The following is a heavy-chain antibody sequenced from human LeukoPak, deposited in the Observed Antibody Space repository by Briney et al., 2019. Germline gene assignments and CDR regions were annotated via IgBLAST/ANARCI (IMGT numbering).Heavy chain of an antibody. CDR3: VRVVVVPANWFDP. J-gene: IGHJ5*02. Sequence: SETLSLTCTVSGGSISSGGYYWSWIRQHPGKGLEWVGYIYYSGSTYYNPSLKSRVTISVDTSKNQFSLKLSSVTAADTAVYYCVRVVVVPANWFDPWGQGTLVTVSS. CDR2: IYYSGST. D-gene: IGHD2-2*01. V-gene: IGHV4-31*03. CDR1: GGSISSGGYY.